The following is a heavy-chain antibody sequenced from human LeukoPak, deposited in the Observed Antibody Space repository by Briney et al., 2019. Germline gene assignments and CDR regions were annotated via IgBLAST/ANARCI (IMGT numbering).Heavy chain of an antibody. D-gene: IGHD5-24*01. CDR1: GGSISSGYY. CDR3: ARSYRDGYNFLDY. V-gene: IGHV4-38-2*02. Sequence: SETLSLTCTVSGGSISSGYYWGWIRQPPGKGLEWIGSIYHSGSTYYNPSLKSRVTISVDTSKNQFSLKLSSVTAADTAVYYCARSYRDGYNFLDYWGQGTLVTVSS. CDR2: IYHSGST. J-gene: IGHJ4*02.